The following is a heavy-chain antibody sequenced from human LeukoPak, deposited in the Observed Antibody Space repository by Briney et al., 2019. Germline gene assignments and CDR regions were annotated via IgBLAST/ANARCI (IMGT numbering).Heavy chain of an antibody. CDR2: ISAYNGNT. CDR3: ARDTVRFYYYYYMDV. J-gene: IGHJ6*03. V-gene: IGHV1-18*01. D-gene: IGHD4-11*01. Sequence: ASVKVSCKASGYTFTSYGISWVRQAPGQGLEWMGWISAYNGNTNYAQKLQGRVTMTTDTSTSTAYMELRSLRSDDTAVYYCARDTVRFYYYYYMDVWGKGTTVTVSS. CDR1: GYTFTSYG.